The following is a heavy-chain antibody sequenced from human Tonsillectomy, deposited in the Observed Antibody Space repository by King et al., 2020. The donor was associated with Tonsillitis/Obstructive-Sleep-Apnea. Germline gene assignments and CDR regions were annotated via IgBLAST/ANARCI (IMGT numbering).Heavy chain of an antibody. D-gene: IGHD3-22*01. J-gene: IGHJ4*02. CDR3: SRDSMSHYYDSSGYYTFDY. V-gene: IGHV1-18*01. CDR2: ISAYNGNT. Sequence: VPVVQSGAEVKKPGASVKVSCKASGYTFSNYGISWVRQAPGQGLEWMGWISAYNGNTNYAQKLQGRVTMTTDTSTSTAYMEVRSLRSDDTAVYYCSRDSMSHYYDSSGYYTFDYWGQGTLVTVSS. CDR1: GYTFSNYG.